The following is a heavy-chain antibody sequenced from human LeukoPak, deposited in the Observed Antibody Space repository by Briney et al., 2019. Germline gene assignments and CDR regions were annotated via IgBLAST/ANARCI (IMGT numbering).Heavy chain of an antibody. V-gene: IGHV4-34*01. Sequence: SETLSLTCAVYGGSFSGYYWSWIRQPPGKGLEWIGEINHSGSTNYNPSLKSRVTISVDTSKNQFSLKLSSVTAADTAVYYCARVKWLRFLDYWGQGTLVTVSS. CDR3: ARVKWLRFLDY. CDR1: GGSFSGYY. CDR2: INHSGST. D-gene: IGHD5-12*01. J-gene: IGHJ4*02.